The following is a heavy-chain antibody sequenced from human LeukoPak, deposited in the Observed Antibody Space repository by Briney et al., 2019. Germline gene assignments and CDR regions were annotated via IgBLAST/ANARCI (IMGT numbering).Heavy chain of an antibody. CDR2: IRYDAINK. J-gene: IGHJ4*02. Sequence: GGSLRLSCAASGFTFSSYGMHWVRQAPGKRLEWVAFIRYDAINKYYADSVKDRFTISRDNSKNTLYLQMNSLRVEDTAIYYCAKKRGSLVQPPYYFDYWGQGTLVTVSS. D-gene: IGHD6-13*01. CDR3: AKKRGSLVQPPYYFDY. V-gene: IGHV3-30*02. CDR1: GFTFSSYG.